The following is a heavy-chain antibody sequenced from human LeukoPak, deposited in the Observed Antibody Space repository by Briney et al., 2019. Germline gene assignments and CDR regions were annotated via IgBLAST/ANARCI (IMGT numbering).Heavy chain of an antibody. CDR3: ARAMGYSSSWYYVGYYYHYMDV. Sequence: ASVKVSCKASGYTFTGYYMHWVRQAPGQGLEWMGWINPNSGGTNYAQKFQGRVTMTRDTSISTAYMEQSRLVCDDTAAYYCARAMGYSSSWYYVGYYYHYMDVWGKGTTVTISS. D-gene: IGHD6-13*01. J-gene: IGHJ6*03. CDR1: GYTFTGYY. V-gene: IGHV1-2*02. CDR2: INPNSGGT.